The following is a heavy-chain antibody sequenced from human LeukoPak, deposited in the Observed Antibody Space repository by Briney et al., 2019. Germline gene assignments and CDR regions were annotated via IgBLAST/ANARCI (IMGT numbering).Heavy chain of an antibody. J-gene: IGHJ6*03. CDR3: ARVMGLSVAGTQYYYYYYYMDV. CDR1: GGTFIIYA. CDR2: IIPIFGTA. D-gene: IGHD6-19*01. Sequence: VKVSCKASGGTFIIYAISWVRPAPGQGREGVGGIIPIFGTANYAQKLQGRVTMTTDTSTSTAYMELRSLRSDDTAVYYCARVMGLSVAGTQYYYYYYYMDVWGKGTTVTISS. V-gene: IGHV1-69*05.